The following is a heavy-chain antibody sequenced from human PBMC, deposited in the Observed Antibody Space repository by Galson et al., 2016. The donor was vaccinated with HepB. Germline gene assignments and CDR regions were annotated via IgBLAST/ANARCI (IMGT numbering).Heavy chain of an antibody. V-gene: IGHV4-31*03. D-gene: IGHD3-16*02. Sequence: TLSLTCSVSGGSISNGGYYWSWIRHHPGRGLEWIGNIYHRGDTNYNPSLKSRIAISIDTSKNQFSLNLNSVTAADTAVYFCATDNTRGKVISSLYAFDVWGQGTMVIVSS. CDR2: IYHRGDT. J-gene: IGHJ3*01. CDR1: GGSISNGGYY. CDR3: ATDNTRGKVISSLYAFDV.